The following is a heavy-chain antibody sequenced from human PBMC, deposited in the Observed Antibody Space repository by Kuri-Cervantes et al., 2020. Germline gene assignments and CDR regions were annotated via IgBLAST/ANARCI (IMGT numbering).Heavy chain of an antibody. CDR1: GGTFSSYA. J-gene: IGHJ4*02. D-gene: IGHD5-12*01. CDR3: ARDMVATIFLDYFDY. CDR2: IIPIFGTA. V-gene: IGHV1-69*13. Sequence: SVKVSCKASGGTFSSYAISWVRQAPGQGLEWMGGIIPIFGTANYAQKFQGRVTITADESTSTAYMELSSLRSEDTAVYYCARDMVATIFLDYFDYWGQGTLVTVSS.